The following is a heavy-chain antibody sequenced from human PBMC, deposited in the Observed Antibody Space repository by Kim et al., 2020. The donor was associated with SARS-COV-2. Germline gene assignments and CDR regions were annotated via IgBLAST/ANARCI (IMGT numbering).Heavy chain of an antibody. V-gene: IGHV4-34*01. CDR2: INHSGST. Sequence: SETLSLTCAVYGGSFSGYYWSWIRQPPGKGLEWIGEINHSGSTNYNPSLKSRVTISVDTSKNQFSLKLSSVTAADTAVYYCARGRPILRFLEWLFYDAF. CDR1: GGSFSGYY. CDR3: ARGRPILRFLEWLFYDAF. J-gene: IGHJ3*01. D-gene: IGHD3-3*01.